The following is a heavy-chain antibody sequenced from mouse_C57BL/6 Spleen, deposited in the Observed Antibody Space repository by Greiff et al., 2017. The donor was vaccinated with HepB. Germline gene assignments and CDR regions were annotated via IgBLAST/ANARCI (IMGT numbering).Heavy chain of an antibody. J-gene: IGHJ4*01. Sequence: VQLQESGPELVKPGASVKISCKASGYAFSSSWMNWVKQRPGKGLEWIGRIYPGDGDTNYNGKFKGKATLTADKSSSTAYMQLSSLTSEDSAVYFCARSGDYDYEDYAMDYWGQGTSVTVSS. CDR2: IYPGDGDT. V-gene: IGHV1-82*01. D-gene: IGHD2-4*01. CDR3: ARSGDYDYEDYAMDY. CDR1: GYAFSSSW.